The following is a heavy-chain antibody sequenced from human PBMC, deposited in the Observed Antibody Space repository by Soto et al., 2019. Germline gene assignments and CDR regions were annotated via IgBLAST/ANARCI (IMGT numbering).Heavy chain of an antibody. CDR1: GYTFTSYD. Sequence: QVQLVQSGAEVKKPGASVRVSCKASGYTFTSYDINWVRQATGQGLEWMGWMNPNSGDTGYAQKFQGRVTMTRGTSISIAYMELSNLRSDDTAVYFCARGPEYPVGGAPYQFHCMDAWGKGTTVTVSS. D-gene: IGHD2-21*01. CDR2: MNPNSGDT. J-gene: IGHJ6*03. V-gene: IGHV1-8*01. CDR3: ARGPEYPVGGAPYQFHCMDA.